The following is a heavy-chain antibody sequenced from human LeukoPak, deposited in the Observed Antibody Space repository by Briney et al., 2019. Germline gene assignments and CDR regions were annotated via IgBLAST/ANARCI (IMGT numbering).Heavy chain of an antibody. Sequence: GGSLRLSCAASGFTFSSYGMSWVRQAPGKGLEWVSTISGSGGSTYYADSVEGRFTISRDNSKNTLYLQMSSLRAEDTAVYYCAKGAEGYGDYINWGQGTLVTVSS. CDR2: ISGSGGST. D-gene: IGHD4-17*01. CDR1: GFTFSSYG. V-gene: IGHV3-23*01. J-gene: IGHJ4*02. CDR3: AKGAEGYGDYIN.